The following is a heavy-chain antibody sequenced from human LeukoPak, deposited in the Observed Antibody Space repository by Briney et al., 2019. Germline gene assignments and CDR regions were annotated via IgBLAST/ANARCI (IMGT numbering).Heavy chain of an antibody. J-gene: IGHJ3*02. CDR1: GFTFSTYS. Sequence: PGGSLRLSCAASGFTFSTYSMNWVRQAPGKGLEWVSYISSSSRTIYYADSVKGRFTVSRDNAKNSLYLQMNSLRAEDTAVYYCARDAPSSGWVYDALGIWGQGTMVTVSS. CDR3: ARDAPSSGWVYDALGI. D-gene: IGHD6-19*01. V-gene: IGHV3-48*04. CDR2: ISSSSRTI.